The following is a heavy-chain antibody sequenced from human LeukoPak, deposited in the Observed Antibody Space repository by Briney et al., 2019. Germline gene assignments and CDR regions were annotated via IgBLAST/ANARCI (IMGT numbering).Heavy chain of an antibody. D-gene: IGHD3-10*01. CDR3: ARTRRGWFGDLTDAFDI. V-gene: IGHV4-39*07. CDR2: ITYSGTT. Sequence: SETLSLTCTVSGGSISSSSYYWVWIRQSPGKGLEWIGTITYSGTTYYSPTLRSRVTISEDTSKNQLSLKLNSVTAADTAVYYCARTRRGWFGDLTDAFDIWGQGTMVTVSS. CDR1: GGSISSSSYY. J-gene: IGHJ3*02.